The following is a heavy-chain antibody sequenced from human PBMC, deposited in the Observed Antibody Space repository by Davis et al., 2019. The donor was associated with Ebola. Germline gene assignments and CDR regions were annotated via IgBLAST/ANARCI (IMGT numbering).Heavy chain of an antibody. J-gene: IGHJ6*02. Sequence: GESLKISCAASGFTFSSYWMHWVRQAPGKGLVWVSRINSDGSSTSYADSVKGRFTISRDNAKNTLYLQMNSLRAEDTAVYYCAKDGSGIAVRGYGMDVWGQGTTVTVSS. CDR2: INSDGSST. V-gene: IGHV3-74*01. D-gene: IGHD6-19*01. CDR3: AKDGSGIAVRGYGMDV. CDR1: GFTFSSYW.